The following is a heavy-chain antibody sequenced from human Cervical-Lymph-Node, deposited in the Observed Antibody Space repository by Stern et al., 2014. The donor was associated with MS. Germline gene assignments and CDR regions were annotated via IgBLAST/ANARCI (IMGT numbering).Heavy chain of an antibody. CDR3: AKWTARRVAIVTIAEGSAALDR. CDR2: ISYDGTDQ. V-gene: IGHV3-30*18. CDR1: GFTFSSFA. J-gene: IGHJ3*01. Sequence: EQLVEFGGGVVQPGRSLTLSCAASGFTFSSFAMHWVRQAPGKGLEWVAIISYDGTDQDYADSVKGRFTISRANSKSILYLQMKSLRGEDTAVYYCAKWTARRVAIVTIAEGSAALDRWGQGTMVTVSS. D-gene: IGHD5-18*01.